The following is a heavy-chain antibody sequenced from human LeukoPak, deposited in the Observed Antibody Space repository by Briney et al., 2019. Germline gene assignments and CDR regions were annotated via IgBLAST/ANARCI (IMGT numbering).Heavy chain of an antibody. V-gene: IGHV3-11*01. J-gene: IGHJ4*02. CDR3: ARRRDLIDY. CDR1: GFTLSDYY. CDR2: SNSSGSTI. Sequence: GGSLRLSCAASGFTLSDYYMSWIRQAPGKGLEWVSYSNSSGSTIYYADSVKGRFAISRDNAKNSLYLQMNSLRAEYTAVYYCARRRDLIDYWGQGTLVTVSS.